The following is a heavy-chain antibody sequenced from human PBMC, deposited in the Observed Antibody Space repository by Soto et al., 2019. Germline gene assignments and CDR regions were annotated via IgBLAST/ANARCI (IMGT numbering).Heavy chain of an antibody. V-gene: IGHV4-30-4*01. CDR3: ARVVSGAATDNWFDP. J-gene: IGHJ5*02. Sequence: SETLSLTCTVSGGSISSGDYYWSWIRQPPGKGLEWIGYIYYSGSTYYNPSLKSRVTISVDTSKNQFSLKLSSVTAADTAVYYCARVVSGAATDNWFDPWGQGTLVTVSS. CDR2: IYYSGST. D-gene: IGHD2-15*01. CDR1: GGSISSGDYY.